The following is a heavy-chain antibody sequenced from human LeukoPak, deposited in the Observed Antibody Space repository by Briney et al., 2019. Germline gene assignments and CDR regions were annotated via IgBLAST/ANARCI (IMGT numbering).Heavy chain of an antibody. V-gene: IGHV4-59*12. CDR2: VHYSGST. CDR1: GVSIFSSY. CDR3: ATGRSIRYFDY. D-gene: IGHD3-9*01. Sequence: SETLSLTCTVSGVSIFSSYWNWVRQPPGKGLEWIGYVHYSGSTNYNPSLKSRVTISVDTSKSQFSLKLSSATAADTAVYYCATGRSIRYFDYWGQGTLLAVSS. J-gene: IGHJ4*02.